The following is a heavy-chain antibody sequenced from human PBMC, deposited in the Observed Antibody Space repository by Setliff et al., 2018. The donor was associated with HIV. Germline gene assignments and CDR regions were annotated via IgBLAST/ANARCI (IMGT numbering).Heavy chain of an antibody. CDR1: GFTFSKYW. V-gene: IGHV3-7*03. CDR3: AQDRNFPKDVFDI. CDR2: IKEDGSEK. Sequence: GGSMRLSCAAYGFTFSKYWMSWVRQAPGKGLEWVANIKEDGSEKFYVDSVRGRFTISRDNSKNTLYLQMNSLRAEDTAVYYCAQDRNFPKDVFDIWGQGTMVTVSS. D-gene: IGHD2-15*01. J-gene: IGHJ3*02.